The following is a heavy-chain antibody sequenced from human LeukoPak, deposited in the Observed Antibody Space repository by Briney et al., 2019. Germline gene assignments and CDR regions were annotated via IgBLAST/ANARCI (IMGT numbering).Heavy chain of an antibody. CDR3: ARAYSSSSELDY. J-gene: IGHJ4*02. D-gene: IGHD6-6*01. CDR2: IYYSGST. Sequence: PSETLSLTCTVSGGSISSYYWSWIRQPPGKGLEWIGYIYYSGSTNYNPSLKSRVTISVDTSKNRFSLKLSSVTAADTAVYYCARAYSSSSELDYWGQGTLVTVSS. CDR1: GGSISSYY. V-gene: IGHV4-59*01.